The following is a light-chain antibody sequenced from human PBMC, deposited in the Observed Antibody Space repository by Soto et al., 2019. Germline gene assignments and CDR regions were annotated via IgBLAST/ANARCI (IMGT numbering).Light chain of an antibody. CDR2: DAS. CDR1: QSVSNNY. J-gene: IGKJ2*01. Sequence: ENVLTQSPGTLSLSPGERATLSCRARQSVSNNYLAWYQQKPGQAPRALIFDASRRAAGIPDRFSGRGSGTDFTLTISRLEPEDFAVYYCQQYGTSSKYTFGQGTKLEIK. V-gene: IGKV3-20*01. CDR3: QQYGTSSKYT.